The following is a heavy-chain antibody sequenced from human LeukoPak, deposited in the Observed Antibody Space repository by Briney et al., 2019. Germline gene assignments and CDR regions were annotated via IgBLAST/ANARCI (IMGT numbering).Heavy chain of an antibody. J-gene: IGHJ5*02. CDR3: ARLTYGGNNWFDP. D-gene: IGHD4-23*01. V-gene: IGHV4-38-2*01. Sequence: PSETLSLTCAVSGYSISSGYYWGWIRPPPGKGVEWIGSIYHSGSTYYNPSLKSRVTISVDTSKNQFSLKLSSVTAADSSVYYCARLTYGGNNWFDPWGQGTLVTVSS. CDR2: IYHSGST. CDR1: GYSISSGYY.